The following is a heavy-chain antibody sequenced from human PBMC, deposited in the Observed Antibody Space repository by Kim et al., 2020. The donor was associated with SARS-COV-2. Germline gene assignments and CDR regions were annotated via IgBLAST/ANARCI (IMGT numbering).Heavy chain of an antibody. J-gene: IGHJ3*02. D-gene: IGHD2-15*01. CDR3: ARGLLPDI. V-gene: IGHV4-34*01. Sequence: RGSTNPTPSLKRRVTISVDTSKNQFSLKLSSVPAADTAVYYCARGLLPDIWGQGTMVTVSS. CDR2: RGST.